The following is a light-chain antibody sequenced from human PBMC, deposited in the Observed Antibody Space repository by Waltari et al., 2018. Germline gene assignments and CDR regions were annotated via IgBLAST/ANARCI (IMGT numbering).Light chain of an antibody. CDR2: HTS. V-gene: IGKV3-20*01. CDR3: QKYDFLPAT. CDR1: QGVGKY. J-gene: IGKJ1*01. Sequence: EIVLTQSPGTLSLSPGERATLSCRASQGVGKYLAWYQQRPGQAPRLLRSHTSIRATGIPDRFSGSGYGTDFSLTISRLEPEDFAVYYCQKYDFLPATFGQGTTVEIK.